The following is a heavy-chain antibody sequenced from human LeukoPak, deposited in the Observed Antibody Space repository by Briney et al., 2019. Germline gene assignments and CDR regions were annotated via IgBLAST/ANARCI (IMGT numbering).Heavy chain of an antibody. V-gene: IGHV1-18*01. D-gene: IGHD3-22*01. CDR3: ARGNDMVITNYYYYYMDV. CDR1: GYTFTSYG. J-gene: IGHJ6*03. CDR2: ISAYNGNT. Sequence: ASVKVSCKASGYTFTSYGISWVRQAPGQGLEWMGWISAYNGNTNYAQKLQGRVTMTTDTSTSTAYMELRSLRSDDTAVYYCARGNDMVITNYYYYYMDVWGKGTTVTVSS.